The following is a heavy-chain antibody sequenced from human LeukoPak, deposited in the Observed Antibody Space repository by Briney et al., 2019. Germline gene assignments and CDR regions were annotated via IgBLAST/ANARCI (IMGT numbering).Heavy chain of an antibody. CDR3: ARDNWNSFDY. J-gene: IGHJ4*02. Sequence: GGSLRLSCADSGLIFSSYWMSWVRQAPGKGLEWVANIRPDGSEKYYVDSVKGRFTISRDNAKNSLYLQMNSLRAEDTAVYYCARDNWNSFDYWGQGTLVTVSS. CDR2: IRPDGSEK. CDR1: GLIFSSYW. D-gene: IGHD1-20*01. V-gene: IGHV3-7*01.